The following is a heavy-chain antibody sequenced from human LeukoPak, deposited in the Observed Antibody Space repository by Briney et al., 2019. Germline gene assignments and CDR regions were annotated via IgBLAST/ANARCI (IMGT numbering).Heavy chain of an antibody. D-gene: IGHD6-13*01. Sequence: SETLSLTCAVYGGXFSGYYCSWIRQPPGKGLEWIGEINHSGSTNYNPSLKSRVTISVDTSKNQFSLKLGSVTAADTAVYYCARASIAAAAAFDIWGQGTMVTVSS. V-gene: IGHV4-34*01. CDR2: INHSGST. J-gene: IGHJ3*02. CDR1: GGXFSGYY. CDR3: ARASIAAAAAFDI.